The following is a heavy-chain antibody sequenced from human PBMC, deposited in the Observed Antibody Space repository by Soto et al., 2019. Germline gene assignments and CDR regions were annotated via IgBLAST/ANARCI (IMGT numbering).Heavy chain of an antibody. CDR1: GFSLSLGGVG. CDR3: AHRPGGGSSSWFDY. CDR2: TYWDDK. J-gene: IGHJ4*02. V-gene: IGHV2-5*01. D-gene: IGHD6-6*01. Sequence: SGPTLVRPTQTLTLTCTFSGFSLSLGGVGVGWIRQPPGKALEWLTLTYWDDKRFRPSLQSRLSITKDTSKKQVALTMTNVDPADTGTYYCAHRPGGGSSSWFDYWGQGILVTVSS.